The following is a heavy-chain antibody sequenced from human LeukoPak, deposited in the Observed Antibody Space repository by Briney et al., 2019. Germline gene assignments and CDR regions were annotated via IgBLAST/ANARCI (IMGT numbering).Heavy chain of an antibody. CDR1: GYTFTSYY. CDR3: ARDLGTGWLQLLPGFDY. CDR2: INPSGGST. Sequence: ASVKVSCKASGYTFTSYYMHWVRQAPGQGLEWMGIINPSGGSTSYAQKFRGRVTMTRDTSTSTVYMELSSLRSEDTPVYYCARDLGTGWLQLLPGFDYWGQGTLVTVSS. D-gene: IGHD5-24*01. V-gene: IGHV1-46*01. J-gene: IGHJ4*02.